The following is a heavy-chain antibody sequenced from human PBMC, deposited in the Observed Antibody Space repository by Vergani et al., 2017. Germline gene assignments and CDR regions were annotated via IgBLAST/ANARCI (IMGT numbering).Heavy chain of an antibody. CDR3: TRHVPCGDGACLHFDH. V-gene: IGHV5-51*01. J-gene: IGHJ4*02. CDR2: INPIDSKI. Sequence: EVMLVQSGAEVKKPGESLKISCKYSESSFISNEIAWVRQMSGKGLQWMGNINPIDSKIAYSPSFQGRAIMSLDKSITTAYLQWRSLKASDTAIYYCTRHVPCGDGACLHFDHWGQGTQVTVSS. D-gene: IGHD2-21*01. CDR1: ESSFISNE.